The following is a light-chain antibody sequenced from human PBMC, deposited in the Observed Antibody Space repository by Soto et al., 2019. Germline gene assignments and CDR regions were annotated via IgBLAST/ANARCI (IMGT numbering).Light chain of an antibody. Sequence: QSALTQPPSASGSPGQSVTISCTGTSSDVGGYNYVSWYQQHPGKAPKLMIYEVSKWPSGVPDRFSGSKSGNTASLTVSGLQAEDEADYYCSSYAGRNNWNFGTGTKLTVL. V-gene: IGLV2-8*01. CDR3: SSYAGRNNWN. CDR2: EVS. CDR1: SSDVGGYNY. J-gene: IGLJ1*01.